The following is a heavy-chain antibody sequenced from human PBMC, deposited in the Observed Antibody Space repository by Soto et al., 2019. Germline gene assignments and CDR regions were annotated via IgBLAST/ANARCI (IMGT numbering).Heavy chain of an antibody. CDR3: ARGHFLRGYSSPVANGY. J-gene: IGHJ4*02. V-gene: IGHV4-34*01. Sequence: PSETLSLTCAVYGGSFSGYYWSWIRQPPGKGLEWIGEINHSGSTNYNPSLKSRVTISVDTSKNQFSLKLSSVTAADTAVYYCARGHFLRGYSSPVANGYWGQGTLVTVSS. CDR1: GGSFSGYY. D-gene: IGHD5-18*01. CDR2: INHSGST.